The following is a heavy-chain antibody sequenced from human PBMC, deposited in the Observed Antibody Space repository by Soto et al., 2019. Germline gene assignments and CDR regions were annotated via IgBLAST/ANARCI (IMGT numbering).Heavy chain of an antibody. V-gene: IGHV1-2*02. CDR1: GYTFTGYY. Sequence: ASVKVSCKTSGYTFTGYYIHWLRQAPGQGXEWMGWINPNTGGTKYEQKFQGRVTMTRDTSVSTAYMELSRLRSDDTAVYYCGRQLAYCGGDCYTETLDYWGQGTLVTVSS. CDR2: INPNTGGT. CDR3: GRQLAYCGGDCYTETLDY. D-gene: IGHD2-21*02. J-gene: IGHJ4*02.